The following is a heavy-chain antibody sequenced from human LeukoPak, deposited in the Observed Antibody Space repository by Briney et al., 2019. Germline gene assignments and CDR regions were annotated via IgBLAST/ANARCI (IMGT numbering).Heavy chain of an antibody. D-gene: IGHD3-22*01. V-gene: IGHV4-34*01. J-gene: IGHJ4*02. CDR1: GGSLSGYY. CDR3: ARGRLYDSSGYSTANFDY. CDR2: INHSGST. Sequence: PSETLSLTCAVYGGSLSGYYWSWIRQPPGKGLEWIGEINHSGSTNYNPPLKSRVTISVDTSKNQFSLKLSSVTAADTAVYYCARGRLYDSSGYSTANFDYWGQGTLVTVSS.